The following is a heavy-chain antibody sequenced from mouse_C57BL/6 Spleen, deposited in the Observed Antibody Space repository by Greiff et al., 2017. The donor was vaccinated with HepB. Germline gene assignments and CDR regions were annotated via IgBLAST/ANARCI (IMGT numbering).Heavy chain of an antibody. CDR1: GYTFTSYW. CDR2: IDPSDSYT. CDR3: ARGGTTVVATVDY. V-gene: IGHV1-50*01. D-gene: IGHD1-1*01. J-gene: IGHJ2*01. Sequence: VQLQQPGAELVKPGASVKLSCKASGYTFTSYWMQWVKQRPGQGLEWIGEIDPSDSYTNYNQKFKGKATLTVDTSSSTAYMQLSSLTSEDSAVYYCARGGTTVVATVDYWGQGTTLTVSS.